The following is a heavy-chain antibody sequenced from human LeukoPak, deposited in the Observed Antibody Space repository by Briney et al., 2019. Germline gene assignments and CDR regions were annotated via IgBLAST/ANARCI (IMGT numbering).Heavy chain of an antibody. V-gene: IGHV3-33*01. D-gene: IGHD3-10*01. CDR3: EITYYYGSGLDY. CDR1: GFTFSSYG. CDR2: IWYDGSNK. J-gene: IGHJ4*02. Sequence: PGRSLRLFCAASGFTFSSYGMHWVRQAPGKGLEWVAVIWYDGSNKYYADSVKGRFTISRDNSKNTLYLQMNSLRAEDTAVYYCEITYYYGSGLDYWGQGTLVTVSS.